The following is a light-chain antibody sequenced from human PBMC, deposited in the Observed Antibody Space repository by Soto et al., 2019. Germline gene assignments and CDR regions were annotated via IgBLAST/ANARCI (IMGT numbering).Light chain of an antibody. V-gene: IGLV2-14*01. Sequence: QSALTQPASVSGSPGQSITISCTGTSSDVGAYNYVSWYQQHPGKAPKLMIYDVSNRPSGVSCRFSGSKSGNTASLTFSGLQAEDEADYYCSSYTTSSIYVFGTGTKLTVL. CDR3: SSYTTSSIYV. CDR1: SSDVGAYNY. J-gene: IGLJ1*01. CDR2: DVS.